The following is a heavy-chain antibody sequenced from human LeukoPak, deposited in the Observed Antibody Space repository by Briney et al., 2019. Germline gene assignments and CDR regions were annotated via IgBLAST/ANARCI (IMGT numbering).Heavy chain of an antibody. J-gene: IGHJ4*02. CDR3: ARRRDFIDY. CDR2: SSSSGSTI. V-gene: IGHV3-11*01. CDR1: GFTLSDYY. D-gene: IGHD3/OR15-3a*01. Sequence: GGSLRLSCAASGFTLSDYYMSWIRQAPGKGREWVSYSSSSGSTIYYEDSVKGRFAISRDNAKNSLYLQMNSLRAEDTGVYYCARRRDFIDYWGQGTLVTVSS.